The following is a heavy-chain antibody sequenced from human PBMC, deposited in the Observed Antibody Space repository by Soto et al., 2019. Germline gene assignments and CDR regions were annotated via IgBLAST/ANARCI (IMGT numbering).Heavy chain of an antibody. CDR3: ATSGYDGSGYSYYFDY. J-gene: IGHJ4*02. V-gene: IGHV3-33*01. CDR1: GFTFSSYG. D-gene: IGHD3-22*01. CDR2: IWYDGSNK. Sequence: QVQLVESGGGVVQPGRSLRLSCAASGFTFSSYGMHWVRQAPGKGLEWVAVIWYDGSNKYYADSVKGRFTISRDNSKNTLYLQMNGLRAEDTAVYYCATSGYDGSGYSYYFDYWGQGTLVIVSS.